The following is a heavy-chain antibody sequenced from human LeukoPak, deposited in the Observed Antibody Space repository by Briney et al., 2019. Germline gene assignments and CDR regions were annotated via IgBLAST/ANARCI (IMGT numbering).Heavy chain of an antibody. CDR3: AKAQEPRAPTGTYD. CDR1: GFTFSSYA. Sequence: PGGSLRLSCAASGFTFSSYAMSWVRQAPGKGLEWVSAISSSGGSTYYADSVKGRITISRDNSKNTLYLQMNSLRAEDTAVYYCAKAQEPRAPTGTYDWGQGTLVTVSS. CDR2: ISSSGGST. J-gene: IGHJ4*02. V-gene: IGHV3-23*01. D-gene: IGHD1-1*01.